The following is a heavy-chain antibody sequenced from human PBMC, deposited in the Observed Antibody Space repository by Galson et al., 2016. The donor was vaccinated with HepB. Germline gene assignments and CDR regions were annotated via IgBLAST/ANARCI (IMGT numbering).Heavy chain of an antibody. V-gene: IGHV3-30*04. CDR3: ARGAGTVMTVIYFDY. D-gene: IGHD2-21*02. Sequence: SLRLSCAASGFTLNIYTMYWVRQAPGKGLGWVAVISYDGKKKYIADSLKGRFTISRDNSKSTVYLQMNSLRAEDTAVYYCARGAGTVMTVIYFDYWGQGAPVTVSS. J-gene: IGHJ4*02. CDR1: GFTLNIYT. CDR2: ISYDGKKK.